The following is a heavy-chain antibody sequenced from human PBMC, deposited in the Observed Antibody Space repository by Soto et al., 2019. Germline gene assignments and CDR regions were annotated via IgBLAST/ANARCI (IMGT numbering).Heavy chain of an antibody. CDR3: AKNKVAGLLCGMDV. CDR2: ISGSGGST. Sequence: GGSLRLSCAASGFTFSSYAMSWVRQAPGKGLEWVSAISGSGGSTYYADSVKGRFPISRDNSKNTLYLQMNSLRAEDTAVYYCAKNKVAGLLCGMDVWGQGTTVTVSS. J-gene: IGHJ6*02. V-gene: IGHV3-23*01. CDR1: GFTFSSYA. D-gene: IGHD4-17*01.